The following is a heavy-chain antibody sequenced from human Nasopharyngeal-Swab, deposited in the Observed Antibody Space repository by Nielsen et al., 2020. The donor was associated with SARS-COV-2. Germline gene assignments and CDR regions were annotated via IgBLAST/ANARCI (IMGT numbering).Heavy chain of an antibody. CDR3: ARDWYSSSSDHYYYGMDV. CDR2: IWYDGSNK. V-gene: IGHV3-33*08. Sequence: GESLKISCAASGFTFSSYGMHWVRQAPGKGLEWVAVIWYDGSNKYYADSVKGRFTISRDNSKNTLYLQMNSLRAEDTAVYYYARDWYSSSSDHYYYGMDVWGQGTTVTVSS. CDR1: GFTFSSYG. D-gene: IGHD6-6*01. J-gene: IGHJ6*02.